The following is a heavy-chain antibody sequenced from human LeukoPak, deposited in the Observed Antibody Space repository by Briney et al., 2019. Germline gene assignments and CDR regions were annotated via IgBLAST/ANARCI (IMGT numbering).Heavy chain of an antibody. Sequence: KSSETLSLTCSVSSGSISIYLWSWIRQPPGKGLEWIGHIYYSGSTNHNPSLKSRVTISVDTSKNQISLKLSSVTAADTPVFYCARQDPSIAVSGAGYYFDSWGQGALGTVSS. V-gene: IGHV4-59*08. CDR3: ARQDPSIAVSGAGYYFDS. CDR2: IYYSGST. D-gene: IGHD6-19*01. J-gene: IGHJ4*02. CDR1: SGSISIYL.